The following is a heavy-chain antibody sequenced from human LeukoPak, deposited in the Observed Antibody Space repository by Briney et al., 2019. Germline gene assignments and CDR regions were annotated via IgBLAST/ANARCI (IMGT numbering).Heavy chain of an antibody. D-gene: IGHD3-9*01. Sequence: PGASLRLSCTASGFLFSNYAMSWLPKAPGKALEGVSAITGSGGHTYYADSVTGRFTISRDNSKNTVFLQMNSMRAEDTAVYYCAKWGDYDVLTGYYVSDCWGQGTLVTVSS. CDR3: AKWGDYDVLTGYYVSDC. J-gene: IGHJ4*02. CDR2: ITGSGGHT. CDR1: GFLFSNYA. V-gene: IGHV3-23*01.